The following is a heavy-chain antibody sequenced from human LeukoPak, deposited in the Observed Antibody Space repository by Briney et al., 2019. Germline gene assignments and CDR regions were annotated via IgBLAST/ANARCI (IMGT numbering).Heavy chain of an antibody. V-gene: IGHV4-59*01. Sequence: PSETLSLTCTVSGGSISSYYWSWIRQPPGKGLEWIGYIYYSGSTNYNPSLKSRVTISVDTSKNQFSLKLSSVTAADTAVYYCARARRERGYYGSGSPPNWFDPWGQGTLVTVSS. D-gene: IGHD3-10*01. CDR1: GGSISSYY. CDR3: ARARRERGYYGSGSPPNWFDP. CDR2: IYYSGST. J-gene: IGHJ5*02.